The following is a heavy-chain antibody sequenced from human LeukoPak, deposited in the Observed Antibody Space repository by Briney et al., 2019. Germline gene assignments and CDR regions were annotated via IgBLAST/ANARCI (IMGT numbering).Heavy chain of an antibody. D-gene: IGHD2-2*01. CDR2: INHSGST. CDR3: ARGTRHLGDIVVVPAAWGPESDAFDI. V-gene: IGHV4-34*01. CDR1: GGSFSGYY. J-gene: IGHJ3*02. Sequence: KPSETLSLTCAVYGGSFSGYYWSWIRQPPGKGLEWIGEINHSGSTNYNPSLKCRVTISVDTSKNQFSLKLSSVTAADTAVYYCARGTRHLGDIVVVPAAWGPESDAFDIWGQGTMVTVSS.